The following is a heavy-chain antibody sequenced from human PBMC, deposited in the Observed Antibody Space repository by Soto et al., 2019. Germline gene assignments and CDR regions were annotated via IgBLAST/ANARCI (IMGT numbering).Heavy chain of an antibody. CDR3: ARVIWSGHLTSDL. D-gene: IGHD3-3*01. CDR1: GFTFSSNS. Sequence: EVQVVESGGGLVQPGGSLRLSCAASGFTFSSNSMNWVRQAPGKGLEWISYISSSSSTIYADSVKGRFTISRDNAKNSLYLQMLRLRDEDTAVYYCARVIWSGHLTSDLWGQGTLVTVSS. J-gene: IGHJ5*02. CDR2: ISSSSSTI. V-gene: IGHV3-48*02.